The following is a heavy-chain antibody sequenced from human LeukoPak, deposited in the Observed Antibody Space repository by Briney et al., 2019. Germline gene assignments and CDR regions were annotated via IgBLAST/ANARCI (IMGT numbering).Heavy chain of an antibody. CDR3: ARDLGVRGAPRYYFDY. D-gene: IGHD3-10*01. Sequence: GGSLRLSCAASGFTFSSYSMNWVRQAPGKGLEWVAVIWYDGSNKYYADSVKGRFTISRDNSKNTLYLQMNSLRAEDTAVYYCARDLGVRGAPRYYFDYWGQGTLVTASS. J-gene: IGHJ4*02. CDR1: GFTFSSYS. CDR2: IWYDGSNK. V-gene: IGHV3-33*08.